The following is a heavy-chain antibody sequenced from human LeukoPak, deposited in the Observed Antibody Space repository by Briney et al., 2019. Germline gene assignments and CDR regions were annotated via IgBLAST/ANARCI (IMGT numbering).Heavy chain of an antibody. Sequence: SETLSLTCTVSGGSVGSYYWRWIRQPAGKGLGWIGCIYTSGSTNYNPSFKSGVTMSVDTSNHQFSLKLTSVTAEDTAVYYCARVGTAPYYYYGMDVWGQGTTVTVSS. V-gene: IGHV4-4*07. CDR2: IYTSGST. D-gene: IGHD5-18*01. J-gene: IGHJ6*02. CDR1: GGSVGSYY. CDR3: ARVGTAPYYYYGMDV.